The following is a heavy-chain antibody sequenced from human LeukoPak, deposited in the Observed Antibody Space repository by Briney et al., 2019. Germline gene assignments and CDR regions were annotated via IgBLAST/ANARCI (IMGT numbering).Heavy chain of an antibody. Sequence: SETLSLTCTVSGGSISSSSYYWGWIRQPPGKGLEWIGSIYYSGSTYYNPSLKSRVTISVDTSKNQFSLKLSSVTAADTAVYYCARDCSSGWYLGYYYYMDVWGKGTTVTVSS. CDR1: GGSISSSSYY. CDR3: ARDCSSGWYLGYYYYMDV. V-gene: IGHV4-39*07. D-gene: IGHD6-19*01. CDR2: IYYSGST. J-gene: IGHJ6*03.